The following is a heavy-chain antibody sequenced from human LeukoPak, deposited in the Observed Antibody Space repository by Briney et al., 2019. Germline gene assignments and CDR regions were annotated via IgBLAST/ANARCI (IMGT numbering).Heavy chain of an antibody. V-gene: IGHV1-69*04. J-gene: IGHJ4*02. CDR2: IIPILGIA. CDR1: GGTFSSYA. D-gene: IGHD3-22*01. CDR3: ARGTMLVVAEIDY. Sequence: SVKVSCKASGGTFSSYAISWVRQAPGQGLEWMGRIIPILGIANYAQKFQGRVTITADKSTSTAYMELSSLRSEDTAVYYCARGTMLVVAEIDYWGQGTLVTVSS.